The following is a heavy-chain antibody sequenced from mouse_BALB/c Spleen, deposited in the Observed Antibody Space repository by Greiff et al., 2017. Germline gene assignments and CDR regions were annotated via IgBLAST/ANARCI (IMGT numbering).Heavy chain of an antibody. Sequence: EVMLVESGGGLVQPGGSRKLSCAASGFTFSSFGMHWVRQAPEKGLEWVAYISSGSSTIYYADTVKGRFTISRDNPKNTLFLQMTSLRSEDTAMYYCARIDDGYSIYYAMEYWGQGTSVTVSS. CDR2: ISSGSSTI. J-gene: IGHJ4*01. CDR3: ARIDDGYSIYYAMEY. D-gene: IGHD2-3*01. V-gene: IGHV5-17*02. CDR1: GFTFSSFG.